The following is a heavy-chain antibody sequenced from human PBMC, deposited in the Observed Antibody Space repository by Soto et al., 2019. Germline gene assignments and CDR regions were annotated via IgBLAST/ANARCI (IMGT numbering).Heavy chain of an antibody. J-gene: IGHJ5*02. Sequence: PGGSLRLSCAASGFTFSSYGMHWVRQAPGKGLEWVAVISYDGSNKYYADSVKGRFTISRDNSKNTLYLQMNSLRAEDTAVYYCAGAYYYDSSGLNWFDHWGQGTLVTVSS. V-gene: IGHV3-30*03. D-gene: IGHD3-22*01. CDR1: GFTFSSYG. CDR2: ISYDGSNK. CDR3: AGAYYYDSSGLNWFDH.